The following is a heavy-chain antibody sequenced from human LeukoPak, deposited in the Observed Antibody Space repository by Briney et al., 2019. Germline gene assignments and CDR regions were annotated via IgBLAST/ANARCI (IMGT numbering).Heavy chain of an antibody. CDR1: GGSISSSSYY. J-gene: IGHJ4*02. CDR3: ARHPDGFGVDH. V-gene: IGHV4-39*01. D-gene: IGHD3-3*01. CDR2: IYYSGST. Sequence: SETLSLTCTVSGGSISSSSYYWGWIRQPPGKGVEWIGSIYYSGSTYYNPSLKSRVTISVDTSKNQFSLKLSSVTAADTAVYYCARHPDGFGVDHWGQGTLVTVSS.